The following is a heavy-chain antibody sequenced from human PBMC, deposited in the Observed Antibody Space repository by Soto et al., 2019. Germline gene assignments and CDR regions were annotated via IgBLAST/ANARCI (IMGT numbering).Heavy chain of an antibody. Sequence: QVQLQESGPGLVKPSETLSRTCTVSGGSVSSGSYYWSWIRQPPGKGLEWIGYIYYSGSTNYNPSLKSGVTISVDTSKNQCSLKLSSVTAADTAVYYCASAYLQQIDYWGQGTLVTVSS. CDR3: ASAYLQQIDY. CDR1: GGSVSSGSYY. CDR2: IYYSGST. V-gene: IGHV4-61*01. D-gene: IGHD5-18*01. J-gene: IGHJ4*02.